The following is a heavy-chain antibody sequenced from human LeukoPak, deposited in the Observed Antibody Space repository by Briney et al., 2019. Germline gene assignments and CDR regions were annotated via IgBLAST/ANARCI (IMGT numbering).Heavy chain of an antibody. V-gene: IGHV3-23*01. Sequence: GGSLRLSCAASGFAFSGFGMSWVRQAPGKGLEWVATISHDSIGTHYIDSVKGRFTISRDNSKNTLYLQMNSLRAEDTAVYYCAKGPKGYVDAFDIWGQGTMVTVSS. D-gene: IGHD5-12*01. J-gene: IGHJ3*02. CDR3: AKGPKGYVDAFDI. CDR2: ISHDSIGT. CDR1: GFAFSGFG.